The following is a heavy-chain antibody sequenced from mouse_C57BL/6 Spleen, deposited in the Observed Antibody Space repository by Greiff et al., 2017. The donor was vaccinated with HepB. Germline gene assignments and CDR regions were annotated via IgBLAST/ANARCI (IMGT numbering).Heavy chain of an antibody. D-gene: IGHD2-14*01. J-gene: IGHJ2*01. CDR1: GYSITSGYY. V-gene: IGHV3-6*01. Sequence: EVQLVESGPGLVKPSQSLSLTCSVTGYSITSGYYWNWIRQFPGNKLEWMGYISYDGSNNYNPSLKNRISITRDTSKNQFFLKLNSVTTEDTATYYCARDRGYRGLYYFDYWGQGTTLTVSS. CDR3: ARDRGYRGLYYFDY. CDR2: ISYDGSN.